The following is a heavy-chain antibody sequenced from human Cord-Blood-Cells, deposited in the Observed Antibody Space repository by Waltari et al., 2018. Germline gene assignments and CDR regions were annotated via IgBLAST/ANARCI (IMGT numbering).Heavy chain of an antibody. Sequence: GLEWVSYISSSSSTIYYADSVKGRFTISRDNAKNSLYLQMNSLRDEDTAVYYCARGSHFVSRYSGSYYPFDYWGQGTLVTVSS. V-gene: IGHV3-48*02. CDR2: ISSSSSTI. CDR3: ARGSHFVSRYSGSYYPFDY. D-gene: IGHD1-26*01. J-gene: IGHJ4*02.